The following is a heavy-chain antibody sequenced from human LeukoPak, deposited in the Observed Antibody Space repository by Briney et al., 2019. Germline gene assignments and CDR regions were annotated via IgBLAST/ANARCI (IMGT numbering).Heavy chain of an antibody. Sequence: GGSLRLSCAASGFTFSSYEMNWVRQAPGKGLEWVSYISLSGSDTYYADSVTGRFTISRDNAKNSLYLQMNSLRAEDTAVYYCAKAGAVVVVAAKYFDYWGQGTLVTVSS. CDR2: ISLSGSDT. J-gene: IGHJ4*02. CDR1: GFTFSSYE. D-gene: IGHD2-15*01. CDR3: AKAGAVVVVAAKYFDY. V-gene: IGHV3-48*03.